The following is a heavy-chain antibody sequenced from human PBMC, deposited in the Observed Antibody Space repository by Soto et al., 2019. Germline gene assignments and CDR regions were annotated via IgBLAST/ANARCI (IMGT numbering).Heavy chain of an antibody. Sequence: SLRLSCVASGFTFGDYAMHWVRQAPGKGLEWVAGISWNTDNIGYADSVKGRFTISRDNAGHALYLQMNSLRHEDTAVYYCAKGRNIVAVVNPFDAWGQGELVTVSS. J-gene: IGHJ5*02. CDR2: ISWNTDNI. CDR3: AKGRNIVAVVNPFDA. D-gene: IGHD6-19*01. CDR1: GFTFGDYA. V-gene: IGHV3-9*01.